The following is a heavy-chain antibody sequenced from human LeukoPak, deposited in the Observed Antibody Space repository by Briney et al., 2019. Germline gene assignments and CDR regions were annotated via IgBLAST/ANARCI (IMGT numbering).Heavy chain of an antibody. D-gene: IGHD5-24*01. V-gene: IGHV3-7*01. Sequence: GGSLRLSCAVSGLTFRSYWMSWVRQAPGKGLEWVANINQDGSEKYFVDSVRGRFTISRDNAKNSLHLQMNTLRAEDTAVYYCARERDGSFFDYWGQGTLVTVSS. CDR2: INQDGSEK. CDR3: ARERDGSFFDY. J-gene: IGHJ4*02. CDR1: GLTFRSYW.